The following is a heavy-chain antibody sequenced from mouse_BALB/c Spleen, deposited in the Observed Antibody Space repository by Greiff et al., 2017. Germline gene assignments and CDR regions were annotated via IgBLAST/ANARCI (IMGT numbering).Heavy chain of an antibody. CDR3: ARYDAFYAMDY. CDR2: IYPGDGDT. D-gene: IGHD2-12*01. Sequence: VHLVESGAELARPGASVKLSCKASGYTFTSYWMQWVKQRPGQGLEWIGAIYPGDGDTRYTQKFKGKATLTADKSSSTAYMQLSSLASEDSAVYYCARYDAFYAMDYWGQGTSVTVSS. V-gene: IGHV1-87*01. J-gene: IGHJ4*01. CDR1: GYTFTSYW.